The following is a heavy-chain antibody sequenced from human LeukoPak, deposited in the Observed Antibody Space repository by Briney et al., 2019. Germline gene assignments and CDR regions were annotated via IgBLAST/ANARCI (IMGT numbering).Heavy chain of an antibody. V-gene: IGHV1-69*13. J-gene: IGHJ4*02. Sequence: SVKVSCKASGGTFSSYAISWVRQAPGQGLEWMGGIIPIFGTANYAQKFQGRVTITADESTSTAYMELSSLRSEDTAVYYCARKELDTAMAFDYWGQGTLVTVSS. CDR1: GGTFSSYA. CDR3: ARKELDTAMAFDY. CDR2: IIPIFGTA. D-gene: IGHD5-18*01.